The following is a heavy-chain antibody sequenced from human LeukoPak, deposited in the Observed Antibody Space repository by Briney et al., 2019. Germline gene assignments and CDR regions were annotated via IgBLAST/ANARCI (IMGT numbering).Heavy chain of an antibody. CDR2: IYYSGST. CDR1: GGSISSYY. V-gene: IGHV4-59*01. J-gene: IGHJ4*02. D-gene: IGHD1-26*01. Sequence: KPSETLSLTCTVSGGSISSYYWSWIRQPPGQGLEWIGYIYYSGSTNYNPSLKSRVTISVDTSKNQFSLKLSSVTAADTAVYYCARPSFGAWDLWGQGTLVTVSS. CDR3: ARPSFGAWDL.